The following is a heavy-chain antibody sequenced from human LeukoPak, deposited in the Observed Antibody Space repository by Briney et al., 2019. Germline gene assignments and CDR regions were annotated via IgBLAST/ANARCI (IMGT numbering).Heavy chain of an antibody. V-gene: IGHV4-39*07. CDR2: IYYSGST. CDR3: ATFIRGGGTY. Sequence: SETLSLTCTVSGGSISSSSYYWGWIRQPPGKGLEWIGSIYYSGSTYYNPSLKSRVTISVDTSKNQFSLKLSSVTAADTAVYYCATFIRGGGTYWGQGTLVTVSS. CDR1: GGSISSSSYY. J-gene: IGHJ4*02. D-gene: IGHD3-10*01.